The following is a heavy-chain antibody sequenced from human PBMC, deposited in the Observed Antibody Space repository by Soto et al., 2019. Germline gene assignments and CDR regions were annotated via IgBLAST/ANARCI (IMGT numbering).Heavy chain of an antibody. CDR3: VYYYDSSGYHDAFDI. Sequence: QVQLVESGGGVVQPGRSLRLSCAASGFTFSSYAMHWVRQAPGKGLEWVAVISYDGSNKYYADSVKGRFTISRDNSKNTLYLQMNSLRAEDTAVYYCVYYYDSSGYHDAFDIWGQGTMVTVSS. CDR2: ISYDGSNK. D-gene: IGHD3-22*01. J-gene: IGHJ3*02. CDR1: GFTFSSYA. V-gene: IGHV3-30-3*01.